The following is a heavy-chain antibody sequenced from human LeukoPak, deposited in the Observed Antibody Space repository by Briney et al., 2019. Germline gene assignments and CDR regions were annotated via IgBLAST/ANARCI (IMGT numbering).Heavy chain of an antibody. J-gene: IGHJ4*02. CDR3: ASCYVYSSSVDY. Sequence: GGSLRLSCAASGFTSSDYYMSWIRQAPGKGLEWVSYISSSGSTIYYADSVKGRFTISRDNAKNSLYLQMNSLRAEDTAVYYCASCYVYSSSVDYWGQGTLVTVSS. CDR2: ISSSGSTI. CDR1: GFTSSDYY. D-gene: IGHD6-6*01. V-gene: IGHV3-11*04.